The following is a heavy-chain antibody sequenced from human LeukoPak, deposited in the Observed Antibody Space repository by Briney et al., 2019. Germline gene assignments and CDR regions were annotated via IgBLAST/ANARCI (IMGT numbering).Heavy chain of an antibody. CDR1: GFTFSDSD. V-gene: IGHV3-73*01. J-gene: IGHJ4*02. CDR2: IRGKGYSYAT. Sequence: GRSLRLSCAASGFTFSDSDLHWVRQASGKGLEWVGRIRGKGYSYATAYTASVKGRFTISRDDSKNTAYLQMNSLKTEDTAVYYCIRAYSDSSGYYYYGNSWGQGTLVTVSS. D-gene: IGHD3-22*01. CDR3: IRAYSDSSGYYYYGNS.